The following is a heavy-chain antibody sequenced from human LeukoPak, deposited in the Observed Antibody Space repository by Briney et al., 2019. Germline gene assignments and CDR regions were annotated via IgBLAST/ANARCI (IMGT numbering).Heavy chain of an antibody. V-gene: IGHV1-2*02. CDR2: INPNSGGT. CDR1: GYTFTGYY. J-gene: IGHJ4*02. D-gene: IGHD6-13*01. CDR3: ARGEIHSSSWYGY. Sequence: GASVKVSCKASGYTFTGYYVHWVRQAPGQGLEWMGWINPNSGGTNYAQKFQGRVTMTRDTSISTAYMELSRLRSDDTAVYYCARGEIHSSSWYGYWGQGTLVTVSS.